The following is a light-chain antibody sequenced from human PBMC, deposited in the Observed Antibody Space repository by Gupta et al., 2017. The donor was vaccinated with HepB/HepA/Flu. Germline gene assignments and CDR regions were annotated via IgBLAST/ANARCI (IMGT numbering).Light chain of an antibody. CDR2: GNS. CDR1: SSNIGAGYA. CDR3: QSYDSSLSGFLV. V-gene: IGLV1-40*01. Sequence: QSVLTQPPSVSGAPGQRVTISCTGSSSNIGAGYAVHWYQQLPGTAPKLLIYGNSNRPSGVPDRFSGSKSGTSASLAITGLQADDEADYYCQSYDSSLSGFLVFGGGTKLTVL. J-gene: IGLJ3*02.